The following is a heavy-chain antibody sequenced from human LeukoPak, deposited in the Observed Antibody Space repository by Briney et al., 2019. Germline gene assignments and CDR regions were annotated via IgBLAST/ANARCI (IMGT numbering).Heavy chain of an antibody. Sequence: GRSLRLSCAASGFTFSSYGMHWVRQAPGKGLEWVAVISYDGSNKYYADSVKGRFTISRDNSRNTLFLQMNSLSPDDTAVYYCAKEGTAQISTWYDNWGQGTLVTVSS. D-gene: IGHD2-2*01. CDR1: GFTFSSYG. J-gene: IGHJ4*02. V-gene: IGHV3-30*18. CDR3: AKEGTAQISTWYDN. CDR2: ISYDGSNK.